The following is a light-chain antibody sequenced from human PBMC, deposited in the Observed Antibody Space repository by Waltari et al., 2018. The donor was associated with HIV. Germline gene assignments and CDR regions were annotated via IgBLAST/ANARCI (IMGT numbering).Light chain of an antibody. CDR1: QSISSN. J-gene: IGKJ1*01. CDR2: GAS. Sequence: DIMMTQSPATLSVSPGERATLSCRASQSISSNVAWYQQRRGQAPRLLIYGASTRASGIPARFSGSGSGPEFSLTISSLQSEDFAIYYCQQYSNGPRTFGQGTKVEI. CDR3: QQYSNGPRT. V-gene: IGKV3-15*01.